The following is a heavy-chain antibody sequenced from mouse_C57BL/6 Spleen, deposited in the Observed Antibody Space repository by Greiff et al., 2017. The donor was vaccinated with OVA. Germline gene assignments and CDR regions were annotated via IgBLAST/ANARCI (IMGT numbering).Heavy chain of an antibody. CDR1: GFTFSSYT. J-gene: IGHJ4*01. CDR3: ARAPLYAMDY. V-gene: IGHV5-9*01. Sequence: EVMLVESGGGLVKPGGSLKLSCAASGFTFSSYTMSWVRQTPEKRLEWVATISGGGGNTYYPDSVKGRFTISRDNAKNTLYLQMSSLRSEDTALYYCARAPLYAMDYWGQGTSVTVSS. CDR2: ISGGGGNT. D-gene: IGHD6-1*01.